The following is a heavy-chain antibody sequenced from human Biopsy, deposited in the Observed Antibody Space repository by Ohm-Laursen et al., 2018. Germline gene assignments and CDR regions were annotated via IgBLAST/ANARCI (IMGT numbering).Heavy chain of an antibody. CDR3: AKDRGVARTYYYYPYGMDV. J-gene: IGHJ6*02. V-gene: IGHV3-30*18. D-gene: IGHD3-10*01. CDR2: ISEDGTNK. Sequence: SLRLSCTASGFTFSRYGMHWVRQAPGKGLEWVASISEDGTNKYYEDSVKGQFTVSRDNSKNTLYLQMNSLRAEDTAVFYCAKDRGVARTYYYYPYGMDVWGQGTTVTVSS. CDR1: GFTFSRYG.